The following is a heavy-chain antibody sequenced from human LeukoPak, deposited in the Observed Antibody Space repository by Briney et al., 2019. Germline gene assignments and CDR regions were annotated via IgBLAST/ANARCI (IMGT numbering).Heavy chain of an antibody. CDR3: VRDALPHCASSSCYQFDY. D-gene: IGHD2-2*01. Sequence: GGSLRLSCVATGFTFDEHTIHWVRQSPGKGLEWVSLVTWEGFAFYGDSVKGRFTVSRDRKENSVFLQMNSLNPEDSAVYFCVRDALPHCASSSCYQFDYWGQGTLVTVSS. CDR2: VTWEGFA. CDR1: GFTFDEHT. V-gene: IGHV3-43*01. J-gene: IGHJ4*02.